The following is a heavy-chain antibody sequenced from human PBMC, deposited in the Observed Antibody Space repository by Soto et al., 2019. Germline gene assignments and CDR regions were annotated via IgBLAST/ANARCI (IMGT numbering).Heavy chain of an antibody. V-gene: IGHV3-21*01. CDR1: GFTFSSYS. Sequence: GGSLRLSCAASGFTFSSYSMNWVRQAPGKGLEWVSSISSSSSYIYYADSVKGRFTISRDNAKNSLYLQMNSLRAEDTAVYYCARDTSPQSYYDILTGPTIDYWGQGTLVTVSS. CDR3: ARDTSPQSYYDILTGPTIDY. CDR2: ISSSSSYI. D-gene: IGHD3-9*01. J-gene: IGHJ4*02.